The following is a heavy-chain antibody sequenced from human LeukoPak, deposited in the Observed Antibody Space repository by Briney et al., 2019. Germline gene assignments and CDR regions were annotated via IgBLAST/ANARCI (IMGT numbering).Heavy chain of an antibody. CDR1: GFTFSSYA. CDR3: AGGALIAAADY. J-gene: IGHJ4*02. CDR2: ISYDGSNK. Sequence: GGSLRLSCAASGFTFSSYAMHWVRQAPGKGLEWVAVISYDGSNKYYADSVKGRFTISRDNSKNTLYLQMNSLRAEDTAVYYCAGGALIAAADYWGQGTLVTVSS. D-gene: IGHD6-13*01. V-gene: IGHV3-30*04.